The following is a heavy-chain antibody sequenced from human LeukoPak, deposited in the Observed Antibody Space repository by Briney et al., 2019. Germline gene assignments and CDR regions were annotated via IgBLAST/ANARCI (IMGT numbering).Heavy chain of an antibody. J-gene: IGHJ3*02. V-gene: IGHV3-23*01. CDR1: GFTFSNHG. Sequence: GGTLRLSCAASGFTFSNHGMNWVRQAPGKGLEWLSGVNPPGGGTYYADSVKGRFTISRDNSKNTLYLQMNSLRAEDTAVYYCAGTYYYDKGAFDIWGQGTMVTVSS. D-gene: IGHD3-22*01. CDR3: AGTYYYDKGAFDI. CDR2: VNPPGGGT.